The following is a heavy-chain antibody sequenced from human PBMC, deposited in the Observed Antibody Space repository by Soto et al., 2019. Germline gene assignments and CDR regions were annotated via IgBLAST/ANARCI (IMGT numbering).Heavy chain of an antibody. Sequence: SETLSLTCTVSGGSISGHSWNWIRQPPGKGLEWIAYIYNSGSTNYNPSLKSRVTISVDTSKNQFSLRLSSVTAADTAIYYCAREPRQGDRIYYFDYWGQGTLVTVSS. CDR1: GGSISGHS. J-gene: IGHJ4*02. D-gene: IGHD2-21*02. V-gene: IGHV4-59*11. CDR2: IYNSGST. CDR3: AREPRQGDRIYYFDY.